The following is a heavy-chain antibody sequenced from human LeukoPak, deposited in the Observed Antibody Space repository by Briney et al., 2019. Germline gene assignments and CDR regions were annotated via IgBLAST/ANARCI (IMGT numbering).Heavy chain of an antibody. J-gene: IGHJ3*02. D-gene: IGHD3-3*01. Sequence: PSETLSLTCTVSGGSISSYYWSWIRQPPGKGLEWIGYIYYSGSTNYNPSLKSRVTISVDTSKNQFSLKLSSVTAADTAVYYCARSPKTYYDFWSGHDAFDIWGQGTMVTVSS. CDR3: ARSPKTYYDFWSGHDAFDI. CDR1: GGSISSYY. V-gene: IGHV4-59*01. CDR2: IYYSGST.